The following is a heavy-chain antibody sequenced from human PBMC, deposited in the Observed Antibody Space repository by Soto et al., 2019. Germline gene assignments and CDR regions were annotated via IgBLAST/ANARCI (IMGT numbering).Heavy chain of an antibody. CDR1: GFTVSSNY. D-gene: IGHD2-21*01. CDR3: ARFRKYSVDAFDI. J-gene: IGHJ3*02. CDR2: IYSGGST. V-gene: IGHV3-66*02. Sequence: GGSLRLSCAASGFTVSSNYMSWVRQAPGKGLEWVSVIYSGGSTYYADSVKGRFTISRDNSKNTLYLQMNSLRAEDTAGYYCARFRKYSVDAFDIWGQGTMVIVSS.